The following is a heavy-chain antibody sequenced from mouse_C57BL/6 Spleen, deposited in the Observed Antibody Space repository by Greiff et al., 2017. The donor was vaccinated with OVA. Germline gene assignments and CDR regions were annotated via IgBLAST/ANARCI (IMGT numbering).Heavy chain of an antibody. Sequence: QVQLKESGPGLVQPSQSLSITCTVSGFSLTSYGVHWVRQSPGKGLEWLGVIWSGGSTDYNAAFISRLSISKDNSKSQVFFKMNSLQADDTAIYDCARNGWDKGNYAMDYWGQGTSVTVSS. J-gene: IGHJ4*01. D-gene: IGHD4-1*01. CDR3: ARNGWDKGNYAMDY. CDR1: GFSLTSYG. CDR2: IWSGGST. V-gene: IGHV2-2*01.